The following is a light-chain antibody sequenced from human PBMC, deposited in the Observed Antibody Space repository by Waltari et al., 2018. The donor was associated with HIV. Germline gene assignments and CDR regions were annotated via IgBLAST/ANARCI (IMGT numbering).Light chain of an antibody. J-gene: IGLJ1*01. CDR3: QSADTGGTRV. Sequence: SFELTQPPSVSVSQGQTARITCSGDEWTKQYTYGYQQKPGQAPVVVIYKDTERPSGIPERFSGSSAGTTGTLTISGVQSEDEADYYCQSADTGGTRVFGPGTKVTVL. V-gene: IGLV3-25*03. CDR2: KDT. CDR1: EWTKQY.